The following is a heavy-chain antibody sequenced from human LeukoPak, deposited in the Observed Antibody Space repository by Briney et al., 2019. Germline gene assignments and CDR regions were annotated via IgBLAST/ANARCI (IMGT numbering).Heavy chain of an antibody. D-gene: IGHD3-10*01. V-gene: IGHV3-21*01. J-gene: IGHJ5*02. CDR2: ISSSSSYI. CDR1: GFTFSSYS. CDR3: ARDWDGYYYGSGSSNWFDP. Sequence: SGGSLRLSCAASGFTFSSYSMNWGRQAPGKGLEWVSSISSSSSYIYYADSVEGRFTISRDTAKTSLYLQMNSLRAEDTAVYYCARDWDGYYYGSGSSNWFDPWGQGTLVTVSS.